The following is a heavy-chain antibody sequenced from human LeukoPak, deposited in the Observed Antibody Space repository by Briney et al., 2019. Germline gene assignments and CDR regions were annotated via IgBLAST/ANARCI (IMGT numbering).Heavy chain of an antibody. Sequence: PSETLSLTCAVSGGSISSSNWWSWVRQPPGKGLEWIGEIYHSGSTNYNPSLKSRVTISVDKSKNQFSLKLSSVTAADTAVYYCARGVYSSGYYYYFDCWGQGTLVTVSS. CDR2: IYHSGST. J-gene: IGHJ4*02. CDR3: ARGVYSSGYYYYFDC. V-gene: IGHV4-4*02. CDR1: GGSISSSNW. D-gene: IGHD3-22*01.